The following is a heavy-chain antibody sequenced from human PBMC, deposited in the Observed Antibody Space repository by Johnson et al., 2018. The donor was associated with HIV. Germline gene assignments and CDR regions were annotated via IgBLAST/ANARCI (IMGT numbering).Heavy chain of an antibody. Sequence: QVQLVESGGGVVQPGESLRLSCAASGFTFSNYGMHWVRQAPGKGLEWVAFIQNDGSNKYYADSVKGRYPISRDNSRNTLYLQMSNLRTEETAVYYCAKGEAQEGWIQLWSYAFDFWGRGTLVTVSS. D-gene: IGHD5-18*01. V-gene: IGHV3-30*02. CDR3: AKGEAQEGWIQLWSYAFDF. CDR2: IQNDGSNK. CDR1: GFTFSNYG. J-gene: IGHJ3*01.